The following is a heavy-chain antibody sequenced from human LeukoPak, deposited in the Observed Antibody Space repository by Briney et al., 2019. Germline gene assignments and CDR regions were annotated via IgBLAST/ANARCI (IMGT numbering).Heavy chain of an antibody. CDR2: ISSSGSTI. CDR1: GFTFSDYC. D-gene: IGHD5-18*01. CDR3: ARWGDTAMVTQAFDI. Sequence: GGSLRLSCAASGFTFSDYCMSWIRQAPGKGLEWVSYISSSGSTIYCADSVKGRFTISRDNAKNSLYLQMNSLRAEDTAVYYCARWGDTAMVTQAFDIWGQGTMVTVSS. V-gene: IGHV3-11*01. J-gene: IGHJ3*02.